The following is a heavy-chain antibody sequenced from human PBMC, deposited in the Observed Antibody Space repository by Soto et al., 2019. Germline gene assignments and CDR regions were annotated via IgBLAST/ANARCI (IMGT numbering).Heavy chain of an antibody. CDR2: IYSGGST. D-gene: IGHD6-13*01. V-gene: IGHV3-53*04. CDR3: ARDVSFWREAAAGYPDDV. J-gene: IGHJ6*04. Sequence: GGSLRLSCAASGFTVSSNYMSWVRQAPGKGLEWVSVIYSGGSTYYADSVKGRFTISRHNSKNTLYLQMNSLRAEDTAVYYCARDVSFWREAAAGYPDDVWGKGTTVTVSS. CDR1: GFTVSSNY.